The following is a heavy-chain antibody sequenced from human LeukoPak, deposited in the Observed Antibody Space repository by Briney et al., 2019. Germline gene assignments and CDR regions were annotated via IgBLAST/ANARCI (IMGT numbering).Heavy chain of an antibody. J-gene: IGHJ5*02. CDR1: GFTFSSYE. Sequence: GGSLRLSCAASGFTFSSYEMNWVRQAPGKGLEWVSYISSSGSTIYYADSVKGRFTISRDNAKNSLYLQMNSLRAEDTAVYYCARIGGFYPRNWFDPWGQGSLVTVSS. CDR3: ARIGGFYPRNWFDP. D-gene: IGHD3-16*01. CDR2: ISSSGSTI. V-gene: IGHV3-48*03.